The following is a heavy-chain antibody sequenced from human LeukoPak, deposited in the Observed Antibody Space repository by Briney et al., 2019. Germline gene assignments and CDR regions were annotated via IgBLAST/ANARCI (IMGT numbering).Heavy chain of an antibody. CDR3: ARLIVTLGKIPYYMDV. V-gene: IGHV4-39*01. Sequence: GSLRLSCAASGFTFSSYAMSWVRQPPGKGLEWIGSIYYSGSTYYNPSLKSRVTISVDTSKNQFSLKLSSVTAADTAVYYCARLIVTLGKIPYYMDVWGKGTTVTVSS. CDR1: GFTFSSYA. D-gene: IGHD2/OR15-2a*01. J-gene: IGHJ6*03. CDR2: IYYSGST.